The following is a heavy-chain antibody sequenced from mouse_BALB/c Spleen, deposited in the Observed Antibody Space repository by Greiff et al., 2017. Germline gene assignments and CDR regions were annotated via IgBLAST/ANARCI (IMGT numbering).Heavy chain of an antibody. Sequence: DVMLVESGGGLVKPGGSLKLSCAASGFTFSSYAMSWVRQTPEKRLEWVASISSGGSTYYPDSVKGRFTISRDNARNILYLQMSSLRSEDTAMYYCARADYDGYLDYWGQGTTLTVSS. CDR2: ISSGGST. CDR1: GFTFSSYA. V-gene: IGHV5-6-5*01. D-gene: IGHD2-3*01. J-gene: IGHJ2*01. CDR3: ARADYDGYLDY.